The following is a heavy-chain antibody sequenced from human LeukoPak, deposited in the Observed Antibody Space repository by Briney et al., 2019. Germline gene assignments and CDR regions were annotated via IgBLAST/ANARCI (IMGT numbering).Heavy chain of an antibody. Sequence: SQTLSLTCTVSGGSLSSGDYYWSWIRQPPGKGLEWIGYIYYSGSTYYNPSLKSRVTISVDTSKNQFSLKLSSVTAADTAVYYCARGKYDFWSGYPGNNYYYYYMDVWGKGTTVTVSS. J-gene: IGHJ6*03. CDR2: IYYSGST. CDR3: ARGKYDFWSGYPGNNYYYYYMDV. V-gene: IGHV4-30-4*08. CDR1: GGSLSSGDYY. D-gene: IGHD3-3*01.